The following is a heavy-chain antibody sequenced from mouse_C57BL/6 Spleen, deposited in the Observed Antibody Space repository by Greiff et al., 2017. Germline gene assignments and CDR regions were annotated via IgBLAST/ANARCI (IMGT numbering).Heavy chain of an antibody. CDR3: AREDYDYFDY. V-gene: IGHV1-52*01. D-gene: IGHD2-4*01. CDR2: IDPSDSET. J-gene: IGHJ2*01. Sequence: QVQLKQPGAELVRPGSSVKLSCKASGYTFTSYWMHWVKQRPIQGLEWIGNIDPSDSETHYNQMFKDKATLTVDKSSSTAYMQLSSLTSEDSAVYYCAREDYDYFDYWGQGTTLTVSS. CDR1: GYTFTSYW.